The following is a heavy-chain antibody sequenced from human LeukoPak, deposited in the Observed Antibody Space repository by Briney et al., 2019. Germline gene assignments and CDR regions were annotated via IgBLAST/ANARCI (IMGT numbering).Heavy chain of an antibody. CDR2: ISSSGSTI. CDR3: ARVGCSGGSCNYYYYYMDV. CDR1: GFTFSNYE. D-gene: IGHD2-15*01. V-gene: IGHV3-48*03. J-gene: IGHJ6*03. Sequence: GGSLRLSCAASGFTFSNYEMNWVRQAPGKGLEWVSYISSSGSTIYYADSVKGRFTMSRDNAKNSLYLQMNSLRAEDTAVYYCARVGCSGGSCNYYYYYMDVWGKGTTVTVSS.